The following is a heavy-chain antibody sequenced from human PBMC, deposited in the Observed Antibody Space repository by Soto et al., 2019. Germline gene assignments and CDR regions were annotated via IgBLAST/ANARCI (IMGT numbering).Heavy chain of an antibody. CDR1: GYDFFKYN. CDR3: TRADSDVVILPDVRPLFDL. V-gene: IGHV1-46*01. Sequence: ASVKVSCKTSGYDFFKYNMHWVRQAPGQGLEWMGVINPNGGYTRHAQKFQGRVIMTRDTSSKIVYMELSGLTSEDTAMYYCTRADSDVVILPDVRPLFDLWGQGALVTVPS. CDR2: INPNGGYT. D-gene: IGHD2-21*02. J-gene: IGHJ4*02.